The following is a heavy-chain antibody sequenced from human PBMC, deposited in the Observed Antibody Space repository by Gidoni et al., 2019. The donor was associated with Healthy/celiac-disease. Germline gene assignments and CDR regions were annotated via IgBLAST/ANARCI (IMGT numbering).Heavy chain of an antibody. J-gene: IGHJ4*02. CDR3: ARVRKGYSGYPDY. CDR2: IYSGGST. V-gene: IGHV3-53*04. Sequence: EVQLVESGGGLVQPGGSLRRSCAASGFTVSSNYMSWVRQAPGKGLEWVSVIYSGGSTYYADSVKGRFTISRHNSKNTLYLQMNSLRAEDTAVYYCARVRKGYSGYPDYWVQGTLVTVSS. D-gene: IGHD5-12*01. CDR1: GFTVSSNY.